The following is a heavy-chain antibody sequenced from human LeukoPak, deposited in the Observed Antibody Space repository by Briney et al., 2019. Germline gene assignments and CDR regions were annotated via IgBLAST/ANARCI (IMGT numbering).Heavy chain of an antibody. CDR2: IIPIFGTA. CDR1: GYTFTSYY. Sequence: SVKVSCKASGYTFTSYYMHWVRQAPGQGLEWLGGIIPIFGTANYAQKFQGSFTITADKSTSTAYLELSSLRSEDTAVYFCARAVNGLTMVRGVRDYYYYMDVWGKGTTVTVSS. D-gene: IGHD3-10*01. CDR3: ARAVNGLTMVRGVRDYYYYMDV. V-gene: IGHV1-69*06. J-gene: IGHJ6*03.